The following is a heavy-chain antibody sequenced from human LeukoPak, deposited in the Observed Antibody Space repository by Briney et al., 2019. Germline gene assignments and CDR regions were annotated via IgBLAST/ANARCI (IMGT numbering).Heavy chain of an antibody. CDR3: ARDSQGFILTGYYPFDY. Sequence: ASVKVSCKASGYTFTSYGISWVRQAPGQGLEWMGWISAYNGNTNYAQKLQGRVTMTTDTSTSTAYMELRSLRSDDTAVYYCARDSQGFILTGYYPFDYWGQGTLVTVSS. CDR1: GYTFTSYG. J-gene: IGHJ4*02. CDR2: ISAYNGNT. V-gene: IGHV1-18*01. D-gene: IGHD3-9*01.